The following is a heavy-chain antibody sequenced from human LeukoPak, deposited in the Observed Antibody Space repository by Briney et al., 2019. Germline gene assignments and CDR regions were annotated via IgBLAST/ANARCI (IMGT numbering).Heavy chain of an antibody. V-gene: IGHV3-7*03. J-gene: IGHJ4*02. Sequence: QAGGSLRLSCAASGFTFSSYWMQWVRQAPGKGREWVANIKQDGSEKYYADSVKGRFIISRDNAKNALYLQMSSLRAEDTAIYYCARRYFDYWGQGTLVPVSS. CDR2: IKQDGSEK. CDR3: ARRYFDY. CDR1: GFTFSSYW.